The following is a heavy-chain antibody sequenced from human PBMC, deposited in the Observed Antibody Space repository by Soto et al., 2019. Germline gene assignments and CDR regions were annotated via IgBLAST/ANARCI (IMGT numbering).Heavy chain of an antibody. J-gene: IGHJ4*02. CDR3: ARGYCSSSGCSHYFDY. CDR2: INPTSGGT. Sequence: ASVKVSCKASGYTFPGNYMHWVRQAPGQGLEWMALINPTSGGTNYAQKFQGRVTMTWDTSISTAYMEPSRLRSDDTAIYYCARGYCSSSGCSHYFDYWGQGTLVTVSS. CDR1: GYTFPGNY. D-gene: IGHD2-2*01. V-gene: IGHV1-2*02.